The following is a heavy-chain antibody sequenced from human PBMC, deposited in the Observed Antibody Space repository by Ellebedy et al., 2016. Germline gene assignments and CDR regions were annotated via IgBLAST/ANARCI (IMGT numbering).Heavy chain of an antibody. V-gene: IGHV1-69*13. CDR2: IMPIFGTP. CDR3: AGGAAQKYQVPGRFYYSYLDV. Sequence: SVKVSXXASGGAINSYVINWVRQAPGQGLEWIGGIMPIFGTPNHAQKFQGGVTITADELTTTAYMELSSLRSEDTAVYYCAGGAAQKYQVPGRFYYSYLDVWGNGTTVTVSS. D-gene: IGHD2-2*01. CDR1: GGAINSYV. J-gene: IGHJ6*03.